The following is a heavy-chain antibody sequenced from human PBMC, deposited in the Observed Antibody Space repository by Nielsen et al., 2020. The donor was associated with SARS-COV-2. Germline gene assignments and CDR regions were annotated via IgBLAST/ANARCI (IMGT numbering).Heavy chain of an antibody. CDR3: ARTRLPITMVRGVIPTEFDY. J-gene: IGHJ4*02. CDR2: INHSGST. V-gene: IGHV4-34*01. D-gene: IGHD3-10*01. Sequence: WIRQPPGKGLEWIGEINHSGSTNYNPSLKSRVTISVDTSKNQFSLKLSSVTAADTAVYYCARTRLPITMVRGVIPTEFDYWGQGTLVTVSS.